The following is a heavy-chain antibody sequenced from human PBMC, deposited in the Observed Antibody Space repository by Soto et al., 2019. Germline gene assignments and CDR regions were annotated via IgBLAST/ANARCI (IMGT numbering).Heavy chain of an antibody. Sequence: SETLSLTCAVYGGSFSGYYWSWIRQPPGKGLEWIGEINHSGSTNYNPSLKSRVTISVDTSKNQFSLKLSSVTAADTAVYYCARGGYYDFWSGYSPYSYWGQGTLVTVSS. J-gene: IGHJ4*02. CDR2: INHSGST. CDR1: GGSFSGYY. CDR3: ARGGYYDFWSGYSPYSY. D-gene: IGHD3-3*01. V-gene: IGHV4-34*01.